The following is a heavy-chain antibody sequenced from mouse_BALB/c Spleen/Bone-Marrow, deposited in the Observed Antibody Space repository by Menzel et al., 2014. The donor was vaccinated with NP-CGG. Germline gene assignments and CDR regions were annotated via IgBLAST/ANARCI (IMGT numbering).Heavy chain of an antibody. CDR2: IDTSDSYT. V-gene: IGHV1-69*01. CDR1: GYAFTDRW. D-gene: IGHD2-4*01. CDR3: ARGGDDFSLDY. Sequence: QVQLQQPGTELVMPGASVEMSCKASGYAFTDRWIHWVKQRPGQGLEWIGAIDTSDSYTNYNQKFKGKATLTVDESSSTAYIHLSSQTSEDSAVYYCARGGDDFSLDYWGQGTSVTVSS. J-gene: IGHJ4*01.